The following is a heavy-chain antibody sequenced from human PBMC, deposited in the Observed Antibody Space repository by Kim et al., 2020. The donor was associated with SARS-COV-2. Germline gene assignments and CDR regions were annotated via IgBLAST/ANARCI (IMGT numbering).Heavy chain of an antibody. V-gene: IGHV3-21*01. CDR3: TRGGGPQNWFDP. CDR1: GFTFSNSS. Sequence: GGSLRLSCAASGFTFSNSSMNWVRQAPGKGLEWVSSISSSSSYIYYADSVKGRFTISRDNAKDSLYLQMSSLRVDDTAVYYCTRGGGPQNWFDPWGQGTLVTVSS. J-gene: IGHJ5*02. D-gene: IGHD3-10*01. CDR2: ISSSSSYI.